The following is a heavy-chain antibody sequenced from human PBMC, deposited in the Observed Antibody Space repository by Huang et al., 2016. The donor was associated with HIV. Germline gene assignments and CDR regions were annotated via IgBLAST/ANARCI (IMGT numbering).Heavy chain of an antibody. CDR2: IFYTGSA. J-gene: IGHJ4*02. CDR1: DGSLKSGKYS. Sequence: QLHLPSGPGLVMPSETLSLSCNVSDGSLKSGKYSWGWIRQSPGKGLEWIGSIFYTGSAHYNPSLGSRVTIFVDSSKSQLSVRLRSVTAADTAVYYCARRRTHFTFDYWGQGTLVTVSS. CDR3: ARRRTHFTFDY. V-gene: IGHV4-39*01.